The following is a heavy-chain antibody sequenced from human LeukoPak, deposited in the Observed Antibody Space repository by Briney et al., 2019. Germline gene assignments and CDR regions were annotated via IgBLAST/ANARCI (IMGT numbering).Heavy chain of an antibody. CDR2: IHYSGST. V-gene: IGHV4-59*01. D-gene: IGHD6-13*01. J-gene: IGHJ4*02. Sequence: PSETLSLTCAVYGGSFSGYYWSWIRQPPGKGLEWIGSIHYSGSTNYNSSLKSRITMSVDTSKNQFSLKLSSVTAADTAVYYCARYDSSWDSLDYWGQGTLVTVSS. CDR1: GGSFSGYY. CDR3: ARYDSSWDSLDY.